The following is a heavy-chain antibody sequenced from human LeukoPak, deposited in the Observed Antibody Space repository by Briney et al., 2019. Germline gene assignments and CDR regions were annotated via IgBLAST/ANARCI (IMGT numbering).Heavy chain of an antibody. D-gene: IGHD2-15*01. J-gene: IGHJ3*02. V-gene: IGHV3-33*06. Sequence: PGGSLRLSCAASGLTFSSYNMHWVRQAPGKGLEWVAVIWYDGSKKYYADSVKGRFTISRDNSKNTLYLQMNSPRAEDTAVYYCAKEGGYCSGGRCYWDAFDIWGQGTMVTVSS. CDR3: AKEGGYCSGGRCYWDAFDI. CDR2: IWYDGSKK. CDR1: GLTFSSYN.